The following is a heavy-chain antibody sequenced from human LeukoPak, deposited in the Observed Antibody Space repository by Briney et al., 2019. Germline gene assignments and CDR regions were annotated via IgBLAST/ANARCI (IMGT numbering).Heavy chain of an antibody. J-gene: IGHJ6*03. CDR1: GFTFSSYG. V-gene: IGHV3-23*01. Sequence: PGGSLRLSCAASGFTFSSYGMSWVRQAPGKGLEWVSAISGSGGSTYYADSVKGRFTISRDNSKKTLYPQMNSLRAEDTAVYYCAKKGGSYYYMDVWGKGTTVTISS. CDR2: ISGSGGST. CDR3: AKKGGSYYYMDV. D-gene: IGHD2-15*01.